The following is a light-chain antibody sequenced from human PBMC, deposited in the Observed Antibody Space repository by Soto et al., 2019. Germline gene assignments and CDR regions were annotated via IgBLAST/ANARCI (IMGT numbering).Light chain of an antibody. CDR3: HHDTKSPTFT. Sequence: VLTQSPGTLSLPAGERASLSCRASQSVADNHLAWYQQKPGQAPRLLIYDASTRADGIPDRFSGSGSVTDFTLTISRLQPEDFGVYFCHHDTKSPTFTFGPGTTVD. V-gene: IGKV3-20*01. CDR1: QSVADNH. CDR2: DAS. J-gene: IGKJ3*01.